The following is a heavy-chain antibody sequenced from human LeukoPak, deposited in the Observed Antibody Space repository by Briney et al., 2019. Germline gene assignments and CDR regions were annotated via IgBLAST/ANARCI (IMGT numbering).Heavy chain of an antibody. CDR3: ARAYSDSSGYYVEGFDY. Sequence: ASVKVSCKASGYTFSSYDINWVRQATGQGREWMGWMNPNSGNTGYAQKFQGRVTMTMNTAIRTAYMELSSLRSEDTAVYYCARAYSDSSGYYVEGFDYWGQGTLVTVSS. CDR2: MNPNSGNT. V-gene: IGHV1-8*01. CDR1: GYTFSSYD. J-gene: IGHJ4*02. D-gene: IGHD3-22*01.